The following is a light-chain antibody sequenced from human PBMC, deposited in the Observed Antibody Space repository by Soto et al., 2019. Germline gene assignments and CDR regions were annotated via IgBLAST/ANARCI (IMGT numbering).Light chain of an antibody. Sequence: EIVGTQSPGTLSLSPGEGATLSCRASQSISSSNLAWYQQKPGQAPRLLIFGATRRATGIPDRFSGSGSGTDFTLTISRLEPEDFAVYYCQHCGSSSYPFGLGTILGIK. V-gene: IGKV3-20*01. J-gene: IGKJ2*01. CDR1: QSISSSN. CDR3: QHCGSSSYP. CDR2: GAT.